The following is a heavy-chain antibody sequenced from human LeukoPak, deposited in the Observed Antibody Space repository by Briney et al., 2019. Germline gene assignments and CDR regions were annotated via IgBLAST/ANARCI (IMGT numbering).Heavy chain of an antibody. CDR1: GGSISSSSYY. V-gene: IGHV4-39*07. CDR3: ARDLDCSGGSCYSGPWFDP. CDR2: IYYSGST. J-gene: IGHJ5*02. D-gene: IGHD2-15*01. Sequence: PSETLSLTCTVSGGSISSSSYYWGWIRQPPGKGLEWIGSIYYSGSTYYNPSLKSRVTISVDTSKNQFSLKLSSVTAADTAVYYCARDLDCSGGSCYSGPWFDPWGQGTLVTVSS.